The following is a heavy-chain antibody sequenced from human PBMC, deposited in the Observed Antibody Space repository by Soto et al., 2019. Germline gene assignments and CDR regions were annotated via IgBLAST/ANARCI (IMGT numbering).Heavy chain of an antibody. CDR1: GGSISNIN. Sequence: QVQLQESGPGLVKPSETLSLTCTVSGGSISNINWSWAGKPPGKGLEWIGYIYYNGNTNYNPPLKSRVTLSVDTSKNQISLKLSSVTAADTAVYYCTRANWYSEYWGQGTLVTVSS. CDR2: IYYNGNT. D-gene: IGHD7-27*01. J-gene: IGHJ4*02. CDR3: TRANWYSEY. V-gene: IGHV4-59*01.